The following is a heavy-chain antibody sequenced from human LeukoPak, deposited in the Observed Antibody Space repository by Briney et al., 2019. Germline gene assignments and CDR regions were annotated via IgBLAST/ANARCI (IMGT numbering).Heavy chain of an antibody. V-gene: IGHV3-7*05. J-gene: IGHJ4*02. Sequence: AGGSLRLSCAASGXTFSSYWMHWVRQAPGKGLEWVANIKLGGTEKYYVDSVKGRFTISRDNAKNSLYLQMNSLRAEDTAVYYCASDRFYFGVWGQGTLVTVSS. CDR2: IKLGGTEK. CDR1: GXTFSSYW. CDR3: ASDRFYFGV. D-gene: IGHD3-16*01.